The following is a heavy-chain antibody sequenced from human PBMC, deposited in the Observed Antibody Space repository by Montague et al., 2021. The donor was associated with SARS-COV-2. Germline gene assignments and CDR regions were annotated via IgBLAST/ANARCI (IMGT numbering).Heavy chain of an antibody. CDR1: GRSIRSDRFY. J-gene: IGHJ6*02. D-gene: IGHD4-17*01. V-gene: IGHV4-39*01. Sequence: SETLSLTCNVSGRSIRSDRFYWVWIRQPPGRSLEWIGYVCYSGTTYYNPSLKGRVTISADTSKNEFFLKMTSVTAADTAVYYCAILAANYGVFGGIYYYNGVDXWGQGTTVTVSS. CDR2: VCYSGTT. CDR3: AILAANYGVFGGIYYYNGVDX.